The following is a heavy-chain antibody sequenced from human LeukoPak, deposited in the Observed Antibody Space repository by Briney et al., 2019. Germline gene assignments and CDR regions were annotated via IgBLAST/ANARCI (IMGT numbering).Heavy chain of an antibody. J-gene: IGHJ4*02. CDR1: GFTFSSYA. CDR3: ARANNLRRGMTTFMGY. CDR2: ISYDGSNK. V-gene: IGHV3-30*04. D-gene: IGHD3-16*01. Sequence: GGSLRLSCAASGFTFSSYAMHWVRQAPGKGLEWVAVISYDGSNKYYADSVKGRFTISRDNSKNTLYLQMNSLRAEDTAVHYCARANNLRRGMTTFMGYWGQGTLVTVSS.